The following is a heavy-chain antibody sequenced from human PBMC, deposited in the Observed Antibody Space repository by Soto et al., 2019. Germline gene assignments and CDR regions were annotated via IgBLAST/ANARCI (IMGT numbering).Heavy chain of an antibody. Sequence: GGSLRLSCAASGFTFSSYWMHWVRQAPGKGLVWVSRINSDGSSTSYADSVKGRFTISRDNAKNTLYLQMNSLRAEDTAVYYCARDHGGWYEGYYFDYWGQGTLVTVSS. CDR3: ARDHGGWYEGYYFDY. D-gene: IGHD6-19*01. CDR2: INSDGSST. CDR1: GFTFSSYW. J-gene: IGHJ4*02. V-gene: IGHV3-74*01.